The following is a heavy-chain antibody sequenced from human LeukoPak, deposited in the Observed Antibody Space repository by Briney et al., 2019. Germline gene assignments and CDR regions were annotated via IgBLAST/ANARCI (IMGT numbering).Heavy chain of an antibody. Sequence: PSEPLSLTCTVSGDSITNSNFYWGWIRQSPGTGLEWIGSIFHSGSTNYNPSLKSRVTISVDTSRNQFYLRVRSVTAAETALYNCAGRGIVTGYFDFWGRGTLVTVSS. CDR2: IFHSGST. CDR1: GDSITNSNFY. D-gene: IGHD3-9*01. V-gene: IGHV4-39*01. CDR3: AGRGIVTGYFDF. J-gene: IGHJ4*02.